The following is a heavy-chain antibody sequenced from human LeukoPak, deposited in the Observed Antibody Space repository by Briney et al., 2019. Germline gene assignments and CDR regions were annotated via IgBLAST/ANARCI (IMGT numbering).Heavy chain of an antibody. CDR2: FDPEDGET. V-gene: IGHV1-24*01. J-gene: IGHJ4*02. D-gene: IGHD2-15*01. CDR3: ATDLRTYCSGGSCQDY. CDR1: GYTLTELS. Sequence: GASVKVSCKVSGYTLTELSMHWVRQAPGKGLEWMGGFDPEDGETIYAQKFQGRVTMTEDTSTDTAYMELSSLRSEDTAVYYCATDLRTYCSGGSCQDYWGQGTLVTVSS.